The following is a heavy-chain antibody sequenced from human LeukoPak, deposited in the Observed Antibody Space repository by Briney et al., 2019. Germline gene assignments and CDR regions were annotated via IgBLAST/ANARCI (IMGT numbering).Heavy chain of an antibody. V-gene: IGHV1-8*01. CDR1: GYTFTSYD. CDR3: ARGILLSDVGAPHGSFDY. CDR2: MNPNSGNT. Sequence: ASVKVSCKASGYTFTSYDINWVRQATGQGLEWMGWMNPNSGNTGYAQKLQGRVTMTRNTSISTAYMELSSLRSEDTAVYYCARGILLSDVGAPHGSFDYWGQGTLVTVSS. D-gene: IGHD1-26*01. J-gene: IGHJ4*02.